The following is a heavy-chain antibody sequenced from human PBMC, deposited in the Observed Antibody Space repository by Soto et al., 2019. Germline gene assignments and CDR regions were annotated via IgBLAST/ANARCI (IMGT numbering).Heavy chain of an antibody. J-gene: IGHJ6*02. Sequence: ASVKVSCKASGGTFGNSAISWVRQAPGQGLEWMGGIIPIFSTPDYAQKFQGRVTITADESTTTAYMELTSLKSEDTAVYYCARDKDRQQLGGNYYYGIDVWGQGTTVTVSS. CDR1: GGTFGNSA. D-gene: IGHD2-15*01. V-gene: IGHV1-69*13. CDR3: ARDKDRQQLGGNYYYGIDV. CDR2: IIPIFSTP.